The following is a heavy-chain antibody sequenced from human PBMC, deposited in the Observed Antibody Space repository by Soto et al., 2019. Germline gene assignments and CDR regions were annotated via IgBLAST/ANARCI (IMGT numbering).Heavy chain of an antibody. D-gene: IGHD1-26*01. Sequence: ASVKVSSKAAGYTVTVYYMHCVRQAPGQGHEWMGWINPKSGGTMYPQKFQGRVTMTWDTSISTAYVALTRLRSADTAGYYCARDLAKGGGIAGLDYWCQGTLVTVSS. CDR3: ARDLAKGGGIAGLDY. CDR2: INPKSGGT. CDR1: GYTVTVYY. J-gene: IGHJ4*02. V-gene: IGHV1-2*02.